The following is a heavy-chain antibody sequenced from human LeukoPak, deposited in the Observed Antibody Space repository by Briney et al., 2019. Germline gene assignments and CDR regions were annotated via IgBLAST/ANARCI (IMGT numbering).Heavy chain of an antibody. D-gene: IGHD5-24*01. CDR1: GGSFSGYY. CDR3: AGIRDGYNMVDY. V-gene: IGHV4-34*01. Sequence: ETLSLTCAVYGGSFSGYYWSWLRQPPGKGLEWIGEINHSGSTNYNPSLKSRVTISVDTSKNQFSLKLSSVTAADTAVYYCAGIRDGYNMVDYWGQGTLVTVSS. J-gene: IGHJ4*02. CDR2: INHSGST.